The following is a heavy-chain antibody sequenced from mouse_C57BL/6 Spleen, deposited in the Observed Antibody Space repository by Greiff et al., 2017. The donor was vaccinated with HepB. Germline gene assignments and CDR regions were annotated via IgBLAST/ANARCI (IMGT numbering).Heavy chain of an antibody. D-gene: IGHD2-12*01. Sequence: VQLQQSGPELVKPGASVKISCKASGYAFSSSWMNWVKQRPGKGLEWIGRIYPGDGDTNYNGKFKGKATLTADKSSSTAYMQLSSLTSEDSAVYFCARELRRYAMDYWGQGTSVTVSS. CDR1: GYAFSSSW. CDR2: IYPGDGDT. J-gene: IGHJ4*01. V-gene: IGHV1-82*01. CDR3: ARELRRYAMDY.